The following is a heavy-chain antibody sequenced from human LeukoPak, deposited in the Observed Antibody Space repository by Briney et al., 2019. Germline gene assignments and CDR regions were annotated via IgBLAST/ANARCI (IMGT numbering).Heavy chain of an antibody. Sequence: GGSLRLSCAASEFTFSNYWMSWVRQAPGKGLERVAHTNQDGSKNYYVDSLKGRFTISRDDAKNSLYLQMNSLRAEDTAVYYCATTVPGYPDDYFDYWGQGTLVTVSS. V-gene: IGHV3-7*01. CDR3: ATTVPGYPDDYFDY. J-gene: IGHJ4*02. D-gene: IGHD6-19*01. CDR2: TNQDGSKN. CDR1: EFTFSNYW.